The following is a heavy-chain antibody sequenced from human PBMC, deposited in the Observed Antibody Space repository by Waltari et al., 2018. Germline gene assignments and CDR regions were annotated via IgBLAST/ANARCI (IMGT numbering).Heavy chain of an antibody. V-gene: IGHV1-18*01. CDR1: GYTFTNFG. J-gene: IGHJ4*02. Sequence: QVHLVQSGAEVKKPGASVTVSFKAYGYTFTNFGIVWVRQAPGQGLDWVGWISAYNGNTNYAQKLQGRVTMTTDTSTTTAYMELRSLRSDDTAVYYCARLTYGYFDYWGQGTLVTVSS. D-gene: IGHD3-10*01. CDR3: ARLTYGYFDY. CDR2: ISAYNGNT.